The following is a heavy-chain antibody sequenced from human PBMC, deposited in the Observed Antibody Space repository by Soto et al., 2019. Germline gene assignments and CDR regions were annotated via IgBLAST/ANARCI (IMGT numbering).Heavy chain of an antibody. Sequence: SATLCLTWAVSGYSISSGYYWGWIRHPPWKGLEWIGSIYHSGSTYYNPSLKSRVTISVDTSKNQFSLKLSSVTAADTAVYYCARDSPYYDFWSGYYTFYYYGMDVWGQGTTVTVSS. CDR1: GYSISSGYY. D-gene: IGHD3-3*01. V-gene: IGHV4-38-2*02. CDR3: ARDSPYYDFWSGYYTFYYYGMDV. CDR2: IYHSGST. J-gene: IGHJ6*02.